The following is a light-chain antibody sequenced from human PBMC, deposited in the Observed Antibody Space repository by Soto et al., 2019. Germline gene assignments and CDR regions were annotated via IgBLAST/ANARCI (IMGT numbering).Light chain of an antibody. V-gene: IGKV3-20*01. CDR1: QSVSDR. CDR3: QQYGTSPFT. CDR2: GAS. Sequence: EIVMTQSTDTLAGSPGERGTLSCRASQSVSDRVVWYQQKPGQAPRLLIYGASSRATGIPDRFSGSGSGTDFTLTISRLEPEDFAVYYCQQYGTSPFTFGPGTKVDI. J-gene: IGKJ3*01.